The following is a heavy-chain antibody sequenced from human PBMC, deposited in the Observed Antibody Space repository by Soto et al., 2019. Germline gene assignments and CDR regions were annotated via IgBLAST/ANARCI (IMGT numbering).Heavy chain of an antibody. V-gene: IGHV4-39*01. D-gene: IGHD2-2*02. Sequence: QLQLQESGPGLVKPSETLSLTCTVSGGSISSSSYYWGWIRQPPGKGLEWIGSVYYSGSTYDNPSLKSRITLSVDRSKSQFSLKLTSVTAADTAVYYCAKPSWAGYCSSTSCYKPSQFDYWGQGTLVTVSS. J-gene: IGHJ4*02. CDR2: VYYSGST. CDR3: AKPSWAGYCSSTSCYKPSQFDY. CDR1: GGSISSSSYY.